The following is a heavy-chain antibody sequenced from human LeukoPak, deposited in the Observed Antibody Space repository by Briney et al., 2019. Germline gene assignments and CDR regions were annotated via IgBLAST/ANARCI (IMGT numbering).Heavy chain of an antibody. CDR3: ARDSTPGSLYYYDCSGYSLDAFDI. D-gene: IGHD3-22*01. V-gene: IGHV3-7*01. CDR2: IKQDGSEK. Sequence: GGSLRLSCAASGFTFSSYWMSWVRQAPGKGLEWVANIKQDGSEKYYVDSVKGRFTISRDNAKNSLYLQMNSLRAEDTAVYYCARDSTPGSLYYYDCSGYSLDAFDIWGQGTMVTVSS. CDR1: GFTFSSYW. J-gene: IGHJ3*02.